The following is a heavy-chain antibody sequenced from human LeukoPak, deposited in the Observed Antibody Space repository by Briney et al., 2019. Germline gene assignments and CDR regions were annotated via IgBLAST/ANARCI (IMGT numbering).Heavy chain of an antibody. CDR1: GFTFSGSV. D-gene: IGHD2-15*01. CDR3: ARGGRCSGDNCYATLYDY. CDR2: IRSKANSYAT. Sequence: QPGGSLRLSCAASGFTFSGSVMHWVRQASGKGLEWVGRIRSKANSYATAYAASVKGRFIISRDNSKNTLYLQMNGLRPEDTAIYYCARGGRCSGDNCYATLYDYWGQGTVVTVSS. V-gene: IGHV3-73*01. J-gene: IGHJ4*02.